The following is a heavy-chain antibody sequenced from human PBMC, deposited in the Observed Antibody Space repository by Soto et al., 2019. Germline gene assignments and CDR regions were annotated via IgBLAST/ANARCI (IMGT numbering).Heavy chain of an antibody. CDR1: GFTFSSYW. D-gene: IGHD2-2*01. CDR3: ARDQPRRQLSILYYYYYMDV. V-gene: IGHV3-7*01. CDR2: IKQDGSEK. J-gene: IGHJ6*03. Sequence: GGSLRLSCAPSGFTFSSYWMSWVRQAPGKGLEWVANIKQDGSEKYYVDSVKGRFTISRDNAKNSLYLQMNSLRAEDTAVYYCARDQPRRQLSILYYYYYMDVWGKGTTVTVSS.